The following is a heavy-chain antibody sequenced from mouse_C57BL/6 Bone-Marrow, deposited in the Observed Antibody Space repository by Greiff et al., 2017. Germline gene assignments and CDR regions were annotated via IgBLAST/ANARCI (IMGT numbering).Heavy chain of an antibody. CDR2: IYPSDSET. Sequence: VQLQQPGAELVRPGSSVKLSCKASGYTFTSYWMHWVKQRPIQGLEWIGNIYPSDSETHYNQKFKDKATLTVDKSSSTAYMQLSRLTSEDSAVYYCARNYGVWYFDVWGTGTTVTVSS. CDR3: ARNYGVWYFDV. D-gene: IGHD1-2*01. J-gene: IGHJ1*03. V-gene: IGHV1-52*01. CDR1: GYTFTSYW.